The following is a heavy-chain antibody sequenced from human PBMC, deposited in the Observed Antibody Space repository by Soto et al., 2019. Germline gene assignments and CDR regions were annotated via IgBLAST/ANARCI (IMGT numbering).Heavy chain of an antibody. CDR3: AAAGSGYYFEYYFDY. Sequence: SVKVSCKASGFTFTSSAVQWVRQARGQRLEWIGWIVVGSGNTNYAQKFQERVTITRDMSTSTAYMELSSLRSEDTAVYYCAAAGSGYYFEYYFDYWGQGTMVTVSS. J-gene: IGHJ4*03. CDR2: IVVGSGNT. CDR1: GFTFTSSA. V-gene: IGHV1-58*01. D-gene: IGHD3-22*01.